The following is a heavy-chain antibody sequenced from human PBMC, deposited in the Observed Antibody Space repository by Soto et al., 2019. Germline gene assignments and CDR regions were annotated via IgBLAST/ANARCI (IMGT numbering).Heavy chain of an antibody. D-gene: IGHD6-19*01. V-gene: IGHV3-33*01. CDR1: GFTFSSYG. CDR3: ARVPGYSSGWYWYFDL. J-gene: IGHJ2*01. CDR2: IWYDGSNK. Sequence: QVQLVESGGDVVQPGRSLRLSCAASGFTFSSYGMHWVRQAPGKGLEWVAVIWYDGSNKYYADSVKGRFTISRDNSKNALYLQMNSLRAEDTAVYYCARVPGYSSGWYWYFDLWGRGTLVTVSS.